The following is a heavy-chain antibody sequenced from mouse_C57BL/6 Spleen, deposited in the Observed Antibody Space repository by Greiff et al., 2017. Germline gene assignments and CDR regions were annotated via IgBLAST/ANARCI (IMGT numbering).Heavy chain of an antibody. Sequence: QVQLQQSGAELVKPGASVKISCKASGYAFSSYWMNWVKQRPGKGLEWIGQIYPGDGDTNYNGKFKGKATLTADKSSSTAYMQLSSLTSEASAVYFCASGTTVVADYAMDYWGQGTSVTVSS. CDR3: ASGTTVVADYAMDY. V-gene: IGHV1-80*01. CDR2: IYPGDGDT. D-gene: IGHD1-1*01. J-gene: IGHJ4*01. CDR1: GYAFSSYW.